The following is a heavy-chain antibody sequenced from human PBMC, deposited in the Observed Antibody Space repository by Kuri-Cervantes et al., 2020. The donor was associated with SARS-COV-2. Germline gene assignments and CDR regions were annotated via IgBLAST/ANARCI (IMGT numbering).Heavy chain of an antibody. CDR3: ARDPRYSSSWLDY. V-gene: IGHV3-21*01. J-gene: IGHJ4*02. CDR2: ISSSSSYI. D-gene: IGHD6-6*01. Sequence: GGSLRLSCAASGFTFSSYSMNWVRQAPGKGLEWVSSISSSSSYIYYADSVKGRFTISRDNAKNSLYLQMNSLRAEDTAVYYCARDPRYSSSWLDYWGQGTLVTVSS. CDR1: GFTFSSYS.